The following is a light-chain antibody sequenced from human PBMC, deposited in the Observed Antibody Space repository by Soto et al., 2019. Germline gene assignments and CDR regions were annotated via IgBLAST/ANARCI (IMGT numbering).Light chain of an antibody. J-gene: IGKJ1*01. Sequence: DIQMTQSPSTLSASVGDRVTITCRASQTISKWLAWYQQTPGKAPNLLIYEASTFKSGVPSRFGGSRSGTDFTPTNSSPQPDAFATSYYQQYDTYPTFGHRTNVYIK. V-gene: IGKV1-5*03. CDR1: QTISKW. CDR3: QQYDTYPT. CDR2: EAS.